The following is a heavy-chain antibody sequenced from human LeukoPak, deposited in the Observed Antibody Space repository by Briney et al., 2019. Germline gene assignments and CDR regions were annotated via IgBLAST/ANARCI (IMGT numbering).Heavy chain of an antibody. CDR3: TRVTLDY. V-gene: IGHV3-49*03. CDR1: GFTFSDYY. J-gene: IGHJ4*02. CDR2: IRGKAYGGAT. Sequence: PGGSLRLSCAASGFTFSDYYMSWIRQAPGKGLEWVGFIRGKAYGGATEYAASVKGRFTISRDDSKSITYLQMHSLKIEDTAVYYCTRVTLDYWGQGTRVTVSS.